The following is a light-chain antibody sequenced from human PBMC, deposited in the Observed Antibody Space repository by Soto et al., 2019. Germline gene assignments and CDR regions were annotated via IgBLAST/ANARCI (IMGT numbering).Light chain of an antibody. Sequence: QLVLTQPPSASGTPGQRLTISCVGGDSNIGREYVSWYQQLPGAAPKLLIYKNDQRPSGVPDRFSASKSGTSASLAISGLRSEDEAQYYCASWDVGQGVFGGGTKLTVL. V-gene: IGLV1-47*01. J-gene: IGLJ3*02. CDR3: ASWDVGQGV. CDR1: DSNIGREY. CDR2: KND.